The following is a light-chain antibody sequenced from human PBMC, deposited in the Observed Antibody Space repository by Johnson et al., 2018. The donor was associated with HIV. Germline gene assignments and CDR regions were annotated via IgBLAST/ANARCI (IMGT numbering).Light chain of an antibody. V-gene: IGLV1-51*02. J-gene: IGLJ1*01. Sequence: QSVLTQSPSVSAAPGQKVTISCSGSSSNIGNNYVSWYQQFSGTAPKLLIYENNKRPSGIPDRFSGSKSGTSATLGITGLQTGDEADDYCGTWDSSLSAQYVFGTVTKLAV. CDR2: ENN. CDR3: GTWDSSLSAQYV. CDR1: SSNIGNNY.